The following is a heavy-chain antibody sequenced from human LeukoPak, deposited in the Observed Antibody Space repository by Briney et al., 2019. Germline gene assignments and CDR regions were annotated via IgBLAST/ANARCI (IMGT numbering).Heavy chain of an antibody. CDR2: ISYDGSNK. D-gene: IGHD3-10*01. V-gene: IGHV3-30-3*01. CDR3: ARDRGGVFDY. CDR1: GFTVSSNY. Sequence: GGSLRLSCAASGFTVSSNYMSWVRQAPGRGLEWVAVISYDGSNKYYADSVKGRFTISRDNSKNTLYLQMNSLRAEDTAVYYCARDRGGVFDYWGQGTLVTVSS. J-gene: IGHJ4*02.